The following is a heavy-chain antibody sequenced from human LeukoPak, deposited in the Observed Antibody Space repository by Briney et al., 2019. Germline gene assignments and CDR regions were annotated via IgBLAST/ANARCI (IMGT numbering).Heavy chain of an antibody. Sequence: PSETLSLTCTVSGGSISSSSYYWGWIRQPPGKGLEWIGSIYYSGSTYYNPSLKSRVTISVDTSKNQFSLKLSSVTAADTAVYYCARDTYYYDSSGYYVFDYWGQGTLVTVSS. J-gene: IGHJ4*02. V-gene: IGHV4-39*07. CDR2: IYYSGST. CDR3: ARDTYYYDSSGYYVFDY. CDR1: GGSISSSSYY. D-gene: IGHD3-22*01.